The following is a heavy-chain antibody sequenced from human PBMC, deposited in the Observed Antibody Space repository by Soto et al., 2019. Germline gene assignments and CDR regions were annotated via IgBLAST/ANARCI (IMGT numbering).Heavy chain of an antibody. V-gene: IGHV3-66*01. D-gene: IGHD5-12*01. CDR3: ARVVATPDYYYVDV. CDR1: GVTPSRNY. Sequence: ARGALRLPCGASGVTPSRNYMSGGRQAPGKGLELVSVIYSGGSTYYADSVKGRFTISRDNSKNTLYLQMNSLRAEDTAVYYCARVVATPDYYYVDVWGKGTTVTVSS. J-gene: IGHJ6*03. CDR2: IYSGGST.